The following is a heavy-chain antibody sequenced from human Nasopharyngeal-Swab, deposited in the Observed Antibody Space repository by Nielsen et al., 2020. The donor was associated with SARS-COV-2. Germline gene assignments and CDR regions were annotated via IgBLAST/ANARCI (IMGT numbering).Heavy chain of an antibody. J-gene: IGHJ5*02. CDR3: ARALGSIAARPRFDP. V-gene: IGHV4-59*01. D-gene: IGHD6-6*01. CDR2: IYYSGST. Sequence: WIREAPGEGLEWIGYIYYSGSTNYNPSLKSRVTISVDTSKNQFSLKLSSVTAADTAVYYCARALGSIAARPRFDPWGQGTLVTVSS.